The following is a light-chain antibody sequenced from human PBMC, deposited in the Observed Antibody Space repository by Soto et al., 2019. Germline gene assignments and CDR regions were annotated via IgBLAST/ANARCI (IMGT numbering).Light chain of an antibody. J-gene: IGKJ4*01. CDR3: QQYGDSLLT. CDR2: HAA. CDR1: QSISSSY. Sequence: ENVLTQSPGTLSLSPGERATLSCRASQSISSSYLAWYQQKPGQTPRLLIYHAANRATGIPDRFSGSGSGTDFTLTISRLEPEDLAVYNCQQYGDSLLTFGGGTKVEIK. V-gene: IGKV3-20*01.